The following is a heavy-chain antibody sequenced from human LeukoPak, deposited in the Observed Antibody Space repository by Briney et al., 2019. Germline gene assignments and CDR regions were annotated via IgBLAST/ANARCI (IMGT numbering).Heavy chain of an antibody. CDR3: GRDNIGSIDY. Sequence: PGGSLRLSCAASGFTFSSYWMIWVRQAPGKGLVYVSHMNTAGSTINYADSVKGRFTISRDNAKNTLYLQMDSLRAEDTAVYYCGRDNIGSIDYWGQGTLVTVSS. CDR1: GFTFSSYW. J-gene: IGHJ4*02. D-gene: IGHD3-10*01. V-gene: IGHV3-74*01. CDR2: MNTAGSTI.